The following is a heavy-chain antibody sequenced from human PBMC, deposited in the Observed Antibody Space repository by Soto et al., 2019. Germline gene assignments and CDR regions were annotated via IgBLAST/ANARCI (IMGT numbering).Heavy chain of an antibody. CDR1: GYTFTAYY. CDR2: VNPHSGAT. J-gene: IGHJ3*02. CDR3: ARPPNPWEPYAFHI. Sequence: ASVKVSCKASGYTFTAYYINWLRQAPGQGLEWMGWVNPHSGATVIAQKFLGSVTLTTDTSINTAYMELTSLTSDDTSLYYCARPPNPWEPYAFHIWGHGTLVTAS. V-gene: IGHV1-2*04. D-gene: IGHD1-26*01.